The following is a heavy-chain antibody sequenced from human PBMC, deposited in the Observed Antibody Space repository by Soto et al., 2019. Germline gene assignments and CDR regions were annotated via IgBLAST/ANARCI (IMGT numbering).Heavy chain of an antibody. J-gene: IGHJ4*02. CDR3: AITNYGSGSYSDY. CDR2: ISCDGSNK. Sequence: SPRLSYSVAGCNSRTYGMHWLRQAPGKGLEWVAVISCDGSNKYYADSVKGRFTISRDNSKNTLYLQMNSLRAEDTAVYYCAITNYGSGSYSDYWGQGTLVTVSS. CDR1: GCNSRTYG. D-gene: IGHD3-10*01. V-gene: IGHV3-30*12.